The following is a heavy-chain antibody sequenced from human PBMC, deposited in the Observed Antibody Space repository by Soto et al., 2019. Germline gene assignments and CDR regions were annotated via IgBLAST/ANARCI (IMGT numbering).Heavy chain of an antibody. J-gene: IGHJ6*02. V-gene: IGHV1-69*19. CDR2: IIPLFGST. D-gene: IGHD3-10*01. CDR3: ARDETVIRVVINRGGGLDL. Sequence: QVQLEQSGAEVKMPGSSVTVSCKAYGATFTKYAFNWVRQAPGQGLEWMGGIIPLFGSTNYAERFQGRLTVTTNESTSTVFMELSSLTSDDTAIYSCARDETVIRVVINRGGGLDLWGQGTTVIVSS. CDR1: GATFTKYA.